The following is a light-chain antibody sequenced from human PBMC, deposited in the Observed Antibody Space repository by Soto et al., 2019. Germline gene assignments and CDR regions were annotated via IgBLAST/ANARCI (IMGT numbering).Light chain of an antibody. Sequence: ESVLTQSPGSLSLFPGERGTLXCRASHSRSSRPLAWYQRKPGQAPRLLSDGASSRATGTPHRFSGSGSATDFTPTISRLEPEDFAVYYCQRYGSSAITFGQGTRLEIK. V-gene: IGKV3-20*01. J-gene: IGKJ5*01. CDR3: QRYGSSAIT. CDR2: GAS. CDR1: HSRSSRP.